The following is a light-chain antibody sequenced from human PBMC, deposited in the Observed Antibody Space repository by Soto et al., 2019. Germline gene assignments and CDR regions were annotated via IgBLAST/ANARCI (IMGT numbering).Light chain of an antibody. CDR3: QQYGTSPT. CDR2: GAS. CDR1: ESISNTY. Sequence: EIVLTQSPGTLSVSPGERATLSCRASESISNTYLAWYQQKPGQAPRLLIYGASSRATGIPDRFSGSGSGTDFTLTISRLEPEDFAIYYCQQYGTSPTFGGGTKVEIK. J-gene: IGKJ4*01. V-gene: IGKV3-20*01.